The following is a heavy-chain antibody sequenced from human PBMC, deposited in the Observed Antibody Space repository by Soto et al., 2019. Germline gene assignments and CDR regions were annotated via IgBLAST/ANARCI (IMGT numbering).Heavy chain of an antibody. J-gene: IGHJ4*01. CDR3: GRGPAKVSDLAYFDD. V-gene: IGHV1-18*01. CDR2: ISAYNGNT. Sequence: QVQLVQSGAEVKKPGASVKVSCKASGYTFTSYGISWVRQAPGQGLEWMGWISAYNGNTDYAQKFQGRVTMTTDTSTTTGYMELRSLRSDDTAVYYCGRGPAKVSDLAYFDDWGQGTLVTVSS. CDR1: GYTFTSYG.